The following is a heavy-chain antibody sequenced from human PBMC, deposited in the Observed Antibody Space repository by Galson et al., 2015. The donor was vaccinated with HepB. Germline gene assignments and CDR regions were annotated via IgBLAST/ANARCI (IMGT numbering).Heavy chain of an antibody. CDR2: IYYSGST. D-gene: IGHD1-26*01. Sequence: SETLSLTCTVSGGSISSSSYYWGWIRQPPGKGLEWIGSIYYSGSTYYNPSLKSRVTISVDTSKNQFSLKLSSVTAADTAVYYCARLVRAAGAILGASNGGFDYWGQGTLVTVSS. V-gene: IGHV4-39*01. CDR3: ARLVRAAGAILGASNGGFDY. CDR1: GGSISSSSYY. J-gene: IGHJ4*02.